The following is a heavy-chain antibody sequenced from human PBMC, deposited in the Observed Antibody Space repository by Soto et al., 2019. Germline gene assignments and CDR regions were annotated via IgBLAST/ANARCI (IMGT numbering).Heavy chain of an antibody. Sequence: QVQLVESGGGVVQPGGSLTLSCAASGFVFDGYALHWVRQAPGKGLEWVALISYDGSNKYYADSVRGRFTISRDSSKNTMYLHMKSLRPDDTAVFFCARGSGGYSYYGVDVWGQGTTVTVSS. CDR2: ISYDGSNK. V-gene: IGHV3-30-3*01. J-gene: IGHJ6*02. D-gene: IGHD3-16*01. CDR1: GFVFDGYA. CDR3: ARGSGGYSYYGVDV.